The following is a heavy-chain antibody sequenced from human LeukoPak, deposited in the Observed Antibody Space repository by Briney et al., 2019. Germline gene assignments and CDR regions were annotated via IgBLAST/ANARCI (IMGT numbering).Heavy chain of an antibody. Sequence: SETLSLTCAVYGGSFSGYYWSWIRQPPGKGLEWIGEINHSGSTNYNPSLKSRVTISVDTSKNQFSLKLSSVTAADTAVYYCARGRPWAYYYNWNYEIHYYYYMDVWGKGTTVTVSS. D-gene: IGHD1-7*01. CDR2: INHSGST. CDR3: ARGRPWAYYYNWNYEIHYYYYMDV. J-gene: IGHJ6*03. CDR1: GGSFSGYY. V-gene: IGHV4-34*01.